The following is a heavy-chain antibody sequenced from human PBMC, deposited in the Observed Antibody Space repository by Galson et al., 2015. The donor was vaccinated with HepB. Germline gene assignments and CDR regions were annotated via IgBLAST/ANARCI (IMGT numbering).Heavy chain of an antibody. CDR3: ARDLVRFGELLSAFDI. D-gene: IGHD3-10*01. CDR1: GFTVSSNY. CDR2: IYSGGST. V-gene: IGHV3-66*01. J-gene: IGHJ3*02. Sequence: SLRLSCAASGFTVSSNYMSWVRQAPGKGLEWVSVIYSGGSTYYADSVKGRFTISRDNSKNTLYLQMNSLRAEDTAVYYCARDLVRFGELLSAFDIWGQGTMVTVSS.